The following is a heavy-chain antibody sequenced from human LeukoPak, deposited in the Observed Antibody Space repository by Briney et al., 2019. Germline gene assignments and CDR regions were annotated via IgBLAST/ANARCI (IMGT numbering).Heavy chain of an antibody. CDR3: AREMGATLDAFDI. CDR2: INPSGGST. Sequence: GASVKVSCKASGYIFTSYYMHWVRQASGQGLEWMGIINPSGGSTSYAQKFQGRVTMTRDMSTSTVYMELSSLRSEDTAVYYCAREMGATLDAFDIWGQGTMVTVSS. V-gene: IGHV1-46*01. J-gene: IGHJ3*02. CDR1: GYIFTSYY. D-gene: IGHD1-26*01.